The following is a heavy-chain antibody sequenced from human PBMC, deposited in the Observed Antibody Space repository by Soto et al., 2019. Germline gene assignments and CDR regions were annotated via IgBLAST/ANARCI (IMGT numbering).Heavy chain of an antibody. J-gene: IGHJ4*02. CDR2: ISGSGGST. V-gene: IGHV3-23*01. CDR1: GFTFDDYG. CDR3: AKESLYSSGWYYFDY. Sequence: GGSLRLSCAASGFTFDDYGMTWVRQAPGKGLEWVSAISGSGGSTYYADSVKGRFTISRDNSKNTLYLQMNSLRAEDTAVYYCAKESLYSSGWYYFDYWGQGTLVTVSS. D-gene: IGHD6-19*01.